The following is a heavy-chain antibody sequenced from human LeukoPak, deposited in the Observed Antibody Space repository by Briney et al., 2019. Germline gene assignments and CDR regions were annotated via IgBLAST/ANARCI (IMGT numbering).Heavy chain of an antibody. Sequence: SETLSLTCTVSDDSISSISFYWGWIRQPPGKGLEWIGSIYYGGTTYYNPSFESRVTMSLDTSKKQFSLRLRSVTAADTAVYYCVAYTSSLRWFDPWGQGTLVIVSS. V-gene: IGHV4-39*07. J-gene: IGHJ5*02. CDR2: IYYGGTT. CDR1: DDSISSISFY. D-gene: IGHD6-13*01. CDR3: VAYTSSLRWFDP.